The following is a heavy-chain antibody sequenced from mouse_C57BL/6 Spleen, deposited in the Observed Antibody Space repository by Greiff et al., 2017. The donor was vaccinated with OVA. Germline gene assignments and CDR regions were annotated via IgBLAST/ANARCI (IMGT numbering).Heavy chain of an antibody. CDR2: IDPSDSEN. CDR3: ARGDTTVVPYWYFDV. CDR1: GYTFTSYW. D-gene: IGHD1-1*01. V-gene: IGHV1-52*01. J-gene: IGHJ1*03. Sequence: QVQLQQPGAELVRPGSSVKLSCKASGYTFTSYWMHWVKQRPIQGLEWIGNIDPSDSENHYNQKFKDKATLTVDKSSSTAYMQLSSLTSEVSAVYYCARGDTTVVPYWYFDVWGTGTTVTVSS.